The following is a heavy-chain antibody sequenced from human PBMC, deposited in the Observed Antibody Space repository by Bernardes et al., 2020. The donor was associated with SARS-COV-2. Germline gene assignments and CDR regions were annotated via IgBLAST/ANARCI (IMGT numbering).Heavy chain of an antibody. CDR3: ARGFQYYFDY. J-gene: IGHJ4*02. CDR1: GFTFSSYA. Sequence: GGSLRLSCAASGFTFSSYAMSWVRQAPGKGLEWVSAISGSGGSTYYADSVKGRFTISRDNAKNSLYLQMNSLRAEDTAVYYCARGFQYYFDYWGQGTLVTVSS. CDR2: ISGSGGST. V-gene: IGHV3-23*01.